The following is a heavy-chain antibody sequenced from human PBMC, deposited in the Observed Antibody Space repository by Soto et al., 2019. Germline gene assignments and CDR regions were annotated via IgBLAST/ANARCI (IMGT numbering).Heavy chain of an antibody. CDR2: ILSVGGG. V-gene: IGHV3-74*01. D-gene: IGHD6-19*01. Sequence: EEQLVESGGGLVQPGGPLSLPGAASGFTLGTYWWHWVRQPPGKGLVWVSRILSVGGGYYADSVRGRFIISRDNAKDALYLQLNDLRAEDTAVYYCVRDEEWLVGNLWGQGTLVTVSS. CDR3: VRDEEWLVGNL. J-gene: IGHJ5*02. CDR1: GFTLGTYW.